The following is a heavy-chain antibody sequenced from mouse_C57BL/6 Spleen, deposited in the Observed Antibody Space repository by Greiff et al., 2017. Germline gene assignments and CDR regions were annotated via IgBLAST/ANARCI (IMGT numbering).Heavy chain of an antibody. CDR1: GYTFTSYW. CDR3: ARSSKYDYDGSWFAY. Sequence: VQLQQPGAELVRPGTSVKLSCKASGYTFTSYWMHWVTQRPGQGLEWIGVIDPSDSYTNYNQKFKGKATLTVDTSSSTAYMQLSSLTSEDSAVYYCARSSKYDYDGSWFAYWGQGTLVTVSA. CDR2: IDPSDSYT. V-gene: IGHV1-59*01. J-gene: IGHJ3*01. D-gene: IGHD2-4*01.